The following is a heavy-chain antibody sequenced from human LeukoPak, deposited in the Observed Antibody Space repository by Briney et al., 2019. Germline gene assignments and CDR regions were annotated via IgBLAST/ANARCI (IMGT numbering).Heavy chain of an antibody. CDR3: ARGGSYFVY. CDR2: IYYSGTT. D-gene: IGHD1-26*01. V-gene: IGHV4-59*01. CDR1: GDSISGYY. J-gene: IGHJ4*02. Sequence: SETLSLTCTVSGDSISGYYWSWIRQPPVKGLEWIGSIYYSGTTNYDPSLRSRVNMSLDASKNQFSLRLSSVTAADTAVYYCARGGSYFVYWGQGTLVTVSS.